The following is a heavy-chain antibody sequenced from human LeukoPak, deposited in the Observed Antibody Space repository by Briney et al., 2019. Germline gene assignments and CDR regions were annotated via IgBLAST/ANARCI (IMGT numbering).Heavy chain of an antibody. D-gene: IGHD3-22*01. Sequence: GGSLRLSCAASGFTFSSYWMHWVRQAPGKGLDWVAVVLYDGDTKYYADSVKGRFTISRDKSKNTVYLQMNSLRAEDTAVYYCARDPRGPTAYDHSGRDAFDSWGQGTLVTVSS. V-gene: IGHV3-30*03. CDR1: GFTFSSYW. CDR2: VLYDGDTK. CDR3: ARDPRGPTAYDHSGRDAFDS. J-gene: IGHJ4*02.